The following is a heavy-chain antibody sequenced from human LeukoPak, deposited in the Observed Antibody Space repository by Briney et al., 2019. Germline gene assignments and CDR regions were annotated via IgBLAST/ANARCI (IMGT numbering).Heavy chain of an antibody. J-gene: IGHJ2*01. CDR1: GGSIISGGYS. D-gene: IGHD3-9*01. CDR3: ARGRYFDWLLGYWYFDL. Sequence: SQTLSLTCAVSGGSIISGGYSWSWIRQPPGKGLEWIGYIYHNGSTYYNPSLKSRVTISVDRSKNQFSLKLSSVTAADTAVYYCARGRYFDWLLGYWYFDLRGRGTLVTVSS. CDR2: IYHNGST. V-gene: IGHV4-30-2*01.